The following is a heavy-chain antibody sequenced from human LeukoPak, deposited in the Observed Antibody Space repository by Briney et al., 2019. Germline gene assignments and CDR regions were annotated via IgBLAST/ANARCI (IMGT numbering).Heavy chain of an antibody. V-gene: IGHV3-30-3*01. J-gene: IGHJ4*02. CDR1: GFTFSSYA. CDR3: ARGLYSSSSGADY. Sequence: GGSLSLSCAASGFTFSSYAMHWVRQAPGKGLEWVAVISYGGSNKYYADSVKGRFTISRDNSKNTLYLQMNSLRAEDTAVYYCARGLYSSSSGADYWGQGTLVTVSS. D-gene: IGHD6-6*01. CDR2: ISYGGSNK.